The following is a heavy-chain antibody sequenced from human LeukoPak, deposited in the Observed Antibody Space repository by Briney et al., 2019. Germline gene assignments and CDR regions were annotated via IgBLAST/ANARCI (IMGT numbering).Heavy chain of an antibody. CDR2: IQSKTDGGTT. V-gene: IGHV3-15*01. J-gene: IGHJ4*02. CDR1: GFTFSSTW. CDR3: ATLTVRGVINI. Sequence: GGSLRLSCAASGFTFSSTWMNWVRQAPGKGLEWVGRIQSKTDGGTTEYAAPVKGRFTISRDDSKTTLYLQMNSLKTEDTAVYYCATLTVRGVINIWGKGTLVTVSS. D-gene: IGHD3-10*01.